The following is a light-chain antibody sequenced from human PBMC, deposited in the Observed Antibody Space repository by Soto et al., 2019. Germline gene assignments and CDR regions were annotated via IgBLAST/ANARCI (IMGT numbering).Light chain of an antibody. Sequence: QSALTQPASVSGSPGQSITISCTGTSSDVGGYNYVSWYQQHPGKAPKLMIYDVSNRPSGVSNRFSGSKSGNTASLTISWLQAEDGADYYCSSYTSSSTLGVFGTGTKLTVL. CDR1: SSDVGGYNY. CDR3: SSYTSSSTLGV. V-gene: IGLV2-14*01. J-gene: IGLJ1*01. CDR2: DVS.